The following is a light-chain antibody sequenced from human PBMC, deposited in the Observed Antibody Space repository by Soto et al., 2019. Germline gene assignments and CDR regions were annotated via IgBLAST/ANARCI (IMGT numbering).Light chain of an antibody. CDR3: QQYNNWPPFT. Sequence: DIVMTQSPATLSVSPGERAAISCRASQTISSNLAWYQQTPGQTPRLLIYGASTSAAGIPARFSGSGSGTDFTLTISSLQSEDFAVYYCQQYNNWPPFTFGPGTKVDIK. CDR1: QTISSN. V-gene: IGKV3-15*01. J-gene: IGKJ3*01. CDR2: GAS.